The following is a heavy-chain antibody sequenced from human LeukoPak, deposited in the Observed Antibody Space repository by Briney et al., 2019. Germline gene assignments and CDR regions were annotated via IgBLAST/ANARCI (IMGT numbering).Heavy chain of an antibody. CDR1: GFAFSTYW. J-gene: IGHJ4*02. Sequence: PGGSLRLSCSASGFAFSTYWMNWVRQAPGRGLEWVANIKQDGSEKYYLDSVKGRFTISRDNAKNSLYLQMTSLSADDTAVYYCARDWGGGSRATYWGQGTLVTFSS. CDR2: IKQDGSEK. CDR3: ARDWGGGSRATY. V-gene: IGHV3-7*05. D-gene: IGHD2-15*01.